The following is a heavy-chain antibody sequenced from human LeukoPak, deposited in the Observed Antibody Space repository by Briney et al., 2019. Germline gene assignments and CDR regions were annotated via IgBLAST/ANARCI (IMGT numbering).Heavy chain of an antibody. CDR3: ARETGDFWNPHDY. V-gene: IGHV3-48*04. CDR1: GFTFSSYS. CDR2: ISSSSSTI. J-gene: IGHJ4*02. D-gene: IGHD3-3*01. Sequence: PGGSLRLSCAASGFTFSSYSMNWVRQAPGKGLEWVSYISSSSSTIYYADSVKGRFTISRDNAKNSLYLQMNSLRAEDTAVYYCARETGDFWNPHDYWGQGTLVTVSS.